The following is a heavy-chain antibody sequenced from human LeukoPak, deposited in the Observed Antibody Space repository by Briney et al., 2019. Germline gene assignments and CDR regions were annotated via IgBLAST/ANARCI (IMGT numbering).Heavy chain of an antibody. Sequence: GGSLRLSCAASGFTFDDYGMSWVRQAPGKGLEWVSGINWNGGSTGYADSVKGRFTISRDNSKNMLYLQMNSLRAEDTAVYYCAKDLTTVTTQGDYWGQGTLVTVSS. D-gene: IGHD4-17*01. CDR2: INWNGGST. J-gene: IGHJ4*02. V-gene: IGHV3-20*04. CDR1: GFTFDDYG. CDR3: AKDLTTVTTQGDY.